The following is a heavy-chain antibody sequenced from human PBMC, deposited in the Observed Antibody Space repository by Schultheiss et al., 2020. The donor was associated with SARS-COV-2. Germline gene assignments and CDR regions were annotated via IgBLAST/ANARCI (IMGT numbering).Heavy chain of an antibody. J-gene: IGHJ6*02. CDR1: GFTFSSYA. CDR3: ARGTRYYYGMDV. V-gene: IGHV3-30*04. Sequence: GESLKISCAASGFTFSSYAMHWVRQAPGKGLEWVAVISYDGSNKYYADSVKGRFTISRDNAKNSLYLQMNSLRAEDTAVYYCARGTRYYYGMDVWGQGTTVTVSS. CDR2: ISYDGSNK.